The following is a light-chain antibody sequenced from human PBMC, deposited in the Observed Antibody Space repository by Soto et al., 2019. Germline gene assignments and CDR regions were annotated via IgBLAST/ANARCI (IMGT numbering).Light chain of an antibody. V-gene: IGLV2-14*01. J-gene: IGLJ2*01. CDR1: SSDVGGYNY. Sequence: QSVLTQPASVSGSPGQSITISCTGTSSDVGGYNYVSWYQQRPGNAPKLIIYEVTNRPSGVSNRFSGSKSGNTASLTISGLQAEDEAEYYCSSYTGSSTLIFGGGTKVTVL. CDR2: EVT. CDR3: SSYTGSSTLI.